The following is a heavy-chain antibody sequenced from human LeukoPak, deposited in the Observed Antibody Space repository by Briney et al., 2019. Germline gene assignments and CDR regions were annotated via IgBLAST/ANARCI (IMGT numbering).Heavy chain of an antibody. D-gene: IGHD3-22*01. CDR3: ARTCDSSGYYLDHFDY. Sequence: GGSLRLSCAASGFTFSSYAMHWVRQAPGKGLEWVAVISYDGSNKYYADSVKGRFTISRDNSKNTLYLQMNSLRAEDTAVYYCARTCDSSGYYLDHFDYWGQGTLVTVSS. V-gene: IGHV3-30*04. CDR1: GFTFSSYA. CDR2: ISYDGSNK. J-gene: IGHJ4*02.